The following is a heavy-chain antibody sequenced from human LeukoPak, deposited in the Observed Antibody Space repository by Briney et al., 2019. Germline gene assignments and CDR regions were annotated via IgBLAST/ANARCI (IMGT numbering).Heavy chain of an antibody. V-gene: IGHV3-23*01. CDR2: ISGSGGST. CDR3: AKVGPIQPWFRDAFDI. CDR1: GFTFSSYA. D-gene: IGHD5-18*01. Sequence: GGSLRLSCAASGFTFSSYAMSWVRQAPGKGLEWVSAISGSGGSTYYADSVKGRFTISRDNSKNTLYLQMNSLRAEDTAVYYCAKVGPIQPWFRDAFDIWGQGTMVTVSS. J-gene: IGHJ3*02.